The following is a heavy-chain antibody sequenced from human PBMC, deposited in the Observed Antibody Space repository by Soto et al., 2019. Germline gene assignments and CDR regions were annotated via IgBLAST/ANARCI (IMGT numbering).Heavy chain of an antibody. Sequence: SETLSLTCAVYGGSFSGYYWSWIRQPPGKGLEWIGEINHSGSTNYNPSLKSRVTISVDTSKNQFSLKLSSVTAADTAVYYYARGVGSSKFFDYWGQGTLVTVSS. V-gene: IGHV4-34*01. D-gene: IGHD6-6*01. J-gene: IGHJ4*02. CDR3: ARGVGSSKFFDY. CDR1: GGSFSGYY. CDR2: INHSGST.